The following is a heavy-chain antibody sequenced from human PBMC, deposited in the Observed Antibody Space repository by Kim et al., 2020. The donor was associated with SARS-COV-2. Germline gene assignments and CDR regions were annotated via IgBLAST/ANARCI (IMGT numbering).Heavy chain of an antibody. V-gene: IGHV3-23*01. J-gene: IGHJ4*02. Sequence: GGSLRLSCAASGFTFSTYAMSWARQAPGKGLEWVSTINGGGARTHYADSVKGRFTISRDNSKNTLFLQMNSLRDEDTGVYYGDASDYRGQGALVTVSS. CDR3: DASDY. CDR1: GFTFSTYA. CDR2: INGGGART.